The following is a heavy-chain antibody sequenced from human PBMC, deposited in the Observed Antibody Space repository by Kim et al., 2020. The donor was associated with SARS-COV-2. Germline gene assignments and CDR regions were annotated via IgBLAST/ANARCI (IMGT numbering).Heavy chain of an antibody. CDR2: IKTKTDGETT. D-gene: IGHD1-26*01. Sequence: GGSLRLSCAASGITLNNAWMSWVRQAPEKGLEWVGRIKTKTDGETTDYAAPVKCRVTISRDDSKNTVYLQLNSLKTEDTGVYYCTTGIGGVSSFWVQGT. V-gene: IGHV3-15*01. CDR1: GITLNNAW. CDR3: TTGIGGVSSF. J-gene: IGHJ4*01.